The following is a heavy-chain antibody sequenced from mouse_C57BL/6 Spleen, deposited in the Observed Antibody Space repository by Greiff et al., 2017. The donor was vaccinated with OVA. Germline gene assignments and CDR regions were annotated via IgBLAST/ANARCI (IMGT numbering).Heavy chain of an antibody. V-gene: IGHV1-22*01. D-gene: IGHD1-1*01. CDR2: INPNNGGT. J-gene: IGHJ3*01. CDR3: ARGDYGSSLWFAY. Sequence: VHVKQSGPELVKPGASVKMSCKASGYTFTDYNMHWVKQSHGKSLEWIGYINPNNGGTSYNQKFKGKATLTVNKSSSTAYMELRSLTSEDSAVYYCARGDYGSSLWFAYWGQGTLVTVSA. CDR1: GYTFTDYN.